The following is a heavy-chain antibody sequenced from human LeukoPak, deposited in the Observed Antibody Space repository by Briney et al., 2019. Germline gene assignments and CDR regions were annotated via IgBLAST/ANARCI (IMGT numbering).Heavy chain of an antibody. CDR3: AKDPYGTRYFDY. J-gene: IGHJ4*02. CDR1: GFTFSSYA. D-gene: IGHD2-2*01. V-gene: IGHV3-23*01. CDR2: ISGSGYNT. Sequence: GGSLRLSCAASGFTFSSYAMSWVRQAPGKGLEWVSVISGSGYNTYYADSVKGRFTISRDNSKNTVYLQMNSLRAEDTAVYYCAKDPYGTRYFDYWGQGTLVTVSS.